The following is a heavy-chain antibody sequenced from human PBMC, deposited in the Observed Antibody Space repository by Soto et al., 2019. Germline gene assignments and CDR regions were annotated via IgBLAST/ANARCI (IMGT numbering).Heavy chain of an antibody. V-gene: IGHV4-4*02. CDR3: AGVAGVVTAGGYFDY. CDR1: SGSISSSNW. D-gene: IGHD6-13*01. J-gene: IGHJ4*02. CDR2: IYHSGST. Sequence: QVQLQVSGPGLVKPSGTLSLTCAVSSGSISSSNWWSWVRQPPGKGLEWIGEIYHSGSTNYNPSLKSRVTISVDKSKNQFSLKLSSVTAADTAVYYCAGVAGVVTAGGYFDYWGQGTLVTVSS.